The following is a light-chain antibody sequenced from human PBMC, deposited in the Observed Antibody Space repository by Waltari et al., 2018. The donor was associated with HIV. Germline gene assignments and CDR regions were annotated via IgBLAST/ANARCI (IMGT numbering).Light chain of an antibody. J-gene: IGLJ1*01. CDR1: SDDVGGDDY. CDR3: CSYTSSSTPFV. CDR2: DVT. V-gene: IGLV2-14*03. Sequence: QSALTQTASVSGSPGQSVTIPCTGTSDDVGGDDYVYWYQQHPGKAPKLILYDVTNRPSGISSRFSGSKSGNAASLFISGLQAEDEADYYCCSYTSSSTPFVFGTGTRVTVL.